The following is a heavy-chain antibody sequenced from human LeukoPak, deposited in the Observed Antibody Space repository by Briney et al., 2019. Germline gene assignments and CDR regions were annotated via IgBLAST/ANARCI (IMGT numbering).Heavy chain of an antibody. D-gene: IGHD2-21*02. Sequence: GESLKISCATSGYNFPRHWIGWVRQTPGKGLENVGVIFPDDSDTRYGTSSEGHVTISADTSINTAYLQWRSLQASDTAMYFCASRVGVAGTFDAFDLWGPGTMVTVSS. CDR1: GYNFPRHW. V-gene: IGHV5-51*01. CDR3: ASRVGVAGTFDAFDL. J-gene: IGHJ3*01. CDR2: IFPDDSDT.